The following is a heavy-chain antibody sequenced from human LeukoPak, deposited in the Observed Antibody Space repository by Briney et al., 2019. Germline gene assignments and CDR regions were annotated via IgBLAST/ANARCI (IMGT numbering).Heavy chain of an antibody. CDR1: GFTVSGNY. J-gene: IGHJ4*02. CDR3: ARVNSSSWYYFDY. CDR2: IYSGGST. Sequence: GGSLRLSCAASGFTVSGNYMSWVRQAPGKGLEWVSVIYSGGSTYYADSVKGRFTISRDNSKNTLYLQMNSLRAEDTAVYYCARVNSSSWYYFDYWGQGTLVTVSS. D-gene: IGHD6-13*01. V-gene: IGHV3-53*01.